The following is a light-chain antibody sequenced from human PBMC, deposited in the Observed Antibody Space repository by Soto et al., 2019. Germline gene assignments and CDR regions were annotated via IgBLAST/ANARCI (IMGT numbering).Light chain of an antibody. CDR3: QQDGTSTGVT. CDR2: GTS. V-gene: IGKV3-20*01. CDR1: QTVSTKY. Sequence: ENVLTQSPGTLSLSPGERATLSCRASQTVSTKYVAWYQQKPGQAPRLLIYGTSSRATGIPDRFSGSGSGTDFIVTISRLEPEDFAVYYCQQDGTSTGVTFGPGTKLDIK. J-gene: IGKJ3*01.